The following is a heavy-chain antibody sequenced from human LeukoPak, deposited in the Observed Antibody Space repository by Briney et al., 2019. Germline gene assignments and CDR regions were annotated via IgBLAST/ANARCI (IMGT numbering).Heavy chain of an antibody. Sequence: GASVKVSCKASGYTFTDYYMHWLRQAPGQGLEWMGRINPNSGGTNYAQKFQGRVTMTRDTSISTAYMELSRLRSDDTAVYYCAASLGDYYDSSGYYYNYYMDVWDKGTTVTVSS. CDR3: AASLGDYYDSSGYYYNYYMDV. CDR2: INPNSGGT. J-gene: IGHJ6*03. V-gene: IGHV1-2*06. D-gene: IGHD3-22*01. CDR1: GYTFTDYY.